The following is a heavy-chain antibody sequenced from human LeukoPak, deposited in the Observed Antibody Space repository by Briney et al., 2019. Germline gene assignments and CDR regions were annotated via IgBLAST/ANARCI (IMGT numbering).Heavy chain of an antibody. CDR3: ASLPWGAIGIAATESVDY. D-gene: IGHD6-13*01. CDR2: MVYSGNT. J-gene: IGHJ4*02. CDR1: GASITSYH. V-gene: IGHV4-4*07. Sequence: SETLSLTCTVSGASITSYHGSWIRQPAGKGLEWIGRMVYSGNTDYNPSLKSRLTMSIDTSKNQFSPKLSSVTAADTAVYVCASLPWGAIGIAATESVDYWGQGTLVTVPS.